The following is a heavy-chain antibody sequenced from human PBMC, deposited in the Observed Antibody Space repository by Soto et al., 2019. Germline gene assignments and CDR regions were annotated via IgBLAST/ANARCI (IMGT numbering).Heavy chain of an antibody. Sequence: QVQLVQSGAEVKKPGASVKVSCKASGYTFTSHDINWMRQATGQGLEWMGWMNPNSGHTNYAQKLXXRXPMTRDTSLSPAYMESTDLRSEDTAIYYCASDLSTTWGQGTLVTVSS. J-gene: IGHJ5*02. D-gene: IGHD2-2*01. CDR1: GYTFTSHD. CDR3: ASDLSTT. V-gene: IGHV1-8*01. CDR2: MNPNSGHT.